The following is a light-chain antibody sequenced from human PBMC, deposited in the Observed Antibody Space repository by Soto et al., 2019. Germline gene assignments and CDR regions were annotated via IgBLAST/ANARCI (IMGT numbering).Light chain of an antibody. V-gene: IGLV2-14*03. J-gene: IGLJ3*02. CDR2: DVT. CDR1: SSDVGGYNF. CDR3: ISYTSGSAWV. Sequence: QSALTQPASVSVSPGQSITISCTGTSSDVGGYNFVSWYQQHPGKAPKLMIHDVTTRPSGISSRFSGSKSGNTASLTISGLQADDEADYYCISYTSGSAWVFGGGTKLTVL.